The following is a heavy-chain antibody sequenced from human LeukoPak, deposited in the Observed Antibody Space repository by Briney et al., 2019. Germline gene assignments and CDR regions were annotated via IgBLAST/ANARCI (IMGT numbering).Heavy chain of an antibody. Sequence: SGPTLVNPTQTLTLTCTFSGFSLSTSGMRVSWIRQPPGKALEWLARIDWDDDKFYSTSLETRLTISKHTSKNQVVLTMANMDPVDTATYYCARSRTYYDILTGYYTTYYFDYWGQGTLVTVSS. CDR2: IDWDDDK. D-gene: IGHD3-9*01. CDR3: ARSRTYYDILTGYYTTYYFDY. CDR1: GFSLSTSGMR. V-gene: IGHV2-70*04. J-gene: IGHJ4*02.